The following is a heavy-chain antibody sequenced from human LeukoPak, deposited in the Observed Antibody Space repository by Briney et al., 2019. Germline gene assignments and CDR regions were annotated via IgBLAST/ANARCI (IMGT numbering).Heavy chain of an antibody. CDR2: IFYSGST. J-gene: IGHJ5*02. CDR1: GGSISCTSCY. Sequence: SETLPLTCTVSGGSISCTSCYWGWIRQPPGKGLEWIGSIFYSGSTYYNPSLNSRVTMSVDASKNQFSLKVNSVTAADTAVYYCARHHYYGSGSPNWFDPWGQGTLVTVSS. D-gene: IGHD3-10*01. V-gene: IGHV4-39*01. CDR3: ARHHYYGSGSPNWFDP.